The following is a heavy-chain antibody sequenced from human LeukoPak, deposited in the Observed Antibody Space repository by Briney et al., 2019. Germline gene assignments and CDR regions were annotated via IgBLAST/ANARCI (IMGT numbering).Heavy chain of an antibody. CDR1: GGSISSYY. CDR3: ARDFWSGPLDY. Sequence: KSSETLSLTCTVSGGSISSYYWSWIRQPPGKGLEWIGYIYHSGSTYYNPSLKSRVTISVDRSKNQFSLKLSSVTAADTAVYYCARDFWSGPLDYWGQGTLVTVSS. J-gene: IGHJ4*02. V-gene: IGHV4-59*12. D-gene: IGHD3-3*01. CDR2: IYHSGST.